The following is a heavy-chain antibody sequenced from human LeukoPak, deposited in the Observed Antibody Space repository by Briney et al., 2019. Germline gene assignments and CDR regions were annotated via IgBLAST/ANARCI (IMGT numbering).Heavy chain of an antibody. V-gene: IGHV5-51*01. CDR2: IYPGDSDT. J-gene: IGHJ4*02. D-gene: IGHD6-13*01. CDR3: ARFALSSSLDY. Sequence: GESLKISCKGSGYSFTTYWIGWVRQMPGKGLEWMGIIYPGDSDTRYSPSFQGQVTFSVDTSTSTVYLQWSSLKASDTAIYYCARFALSSSLDYWGQGTLVTVSP. CDR1: GYSFTTYW.